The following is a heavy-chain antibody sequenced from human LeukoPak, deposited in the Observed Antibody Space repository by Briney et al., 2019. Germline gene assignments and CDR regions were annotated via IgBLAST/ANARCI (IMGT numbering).Heavy chain of an antibody. CDR2: IYHSGST. CDR1: GYSISSGYY. V-gene: IGHV4-38-2*02. Sequence: SETLSLTCTVPGYSISSGYYWGWIRQPPGKGLEWIGSIYHSGSTYYNPSLKSRVTISLDTSKNQFSLKLSSVTAADTAVYYCAKSLYGSGSYYNWFDPWGQGTLVTVSS. D-gene: IGHD3-10*01. CDR3: AKSLYGSGSYYNWFDP. J-gene: IGHJ5*02.